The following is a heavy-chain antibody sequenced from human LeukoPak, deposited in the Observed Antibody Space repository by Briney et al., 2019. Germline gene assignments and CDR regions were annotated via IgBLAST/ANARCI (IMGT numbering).Heavy chain of an antibody. Sequence: GGSLRLSCAASGFTFSSYGMHWVRQAPGKGLERVAVIWYDGSNKSYAESVKGRFTIYRDNSKNTLYLQMNSLRAEDTAVYYWAKSGIAAPHPHFDYWGQGTLVTVSS. CDR2: IWYDGSNK. V-gene: IGHV3-33*06. J-gene: IGHJ4*02. CDR3: AKSGIAAPHPHFDY. CDR1: GFTFSSYG. D-gene: IGHD6-13*01.